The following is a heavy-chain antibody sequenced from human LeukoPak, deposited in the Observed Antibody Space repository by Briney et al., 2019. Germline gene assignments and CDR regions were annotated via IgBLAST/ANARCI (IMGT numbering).Heavy chain of an antibody. CDR1: GGTFSSYA. V-gene: IGHV1-69*05. Sequence: SVKVSCKASGGTFSSYAISWVRQAPGQGLEWMGGIIPIFGTANYAQKFQGRVTITTDESTSTAYMELSSLRSEDTAVYYCARSYVVVPAARREAYYYYMDVWGKGTTVTVSS. D-gene: IGHD2-2*01. CDR3: ARSYVVVPAARREAYYYYMDV. CDR2: IIPIFGTA. J-gene: IGHJ6*03.